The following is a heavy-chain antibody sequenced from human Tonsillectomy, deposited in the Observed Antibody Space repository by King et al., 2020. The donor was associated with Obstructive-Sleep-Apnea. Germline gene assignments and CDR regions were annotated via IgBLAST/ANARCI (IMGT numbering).Heavy chain of an antibody. V-gene: IGHV4-59*01. CDR1: GGAISSYY. CDR2: IYYTGST. CDR3: VGASAGSRDAFDI. J-gene: IGHJ3*02. D-gene: IGHD6-13*01. Sequence: VQLQESGPGLVQPSETLSLTCTVSGGAISSYYWSWIRQSPGKGLEWIGYIYYTGSTNYNPSLYRRITISVDTSKNQFSLKVRSVTAADTAVYYCVGASAGSRDAFDIWGQGTLVTVSS.